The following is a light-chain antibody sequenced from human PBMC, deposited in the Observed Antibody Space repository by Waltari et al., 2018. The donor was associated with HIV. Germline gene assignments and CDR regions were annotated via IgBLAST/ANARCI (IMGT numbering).Light chain of an antibody. J-gene: IGKJ4*01. CDR2: GAS. Sequence: EIVLTQSPGTLSLSPGERATFSCTASQRVAKSYLAWYQQKLGQAPRLLIYGASSRATGIPDRFSGSGFGTDFTLTISRLEPEDFAVYYCHQYADSPLTFGGGTKVEIK. V-gene: IGKV3-20*01. CDR1: QRVAKSY. CDR3: HQYADSPLT.